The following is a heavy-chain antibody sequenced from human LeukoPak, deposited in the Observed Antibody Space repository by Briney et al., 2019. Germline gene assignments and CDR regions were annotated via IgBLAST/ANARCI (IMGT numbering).Heavy chain of an antibody. D-gene: IGHD5-18*01. Sequence: SETLSLTCTVSSGSIRFYSRSWIRQSPGKGLEWIRCISYSGSPNYNHSLKSRVTIPVDTSTNQFSLKLNSVTAADTDIYYCARADGRGYIDGVPMYFDSWGQGTLVTVSS. CDR1: SGSIRFYS. CDR3: ARADGRGYIDGVPMYFDS. J-gene: IGHJ4*02. V-gene: IGHV4-59*01. CDR2: ISYSGSP.